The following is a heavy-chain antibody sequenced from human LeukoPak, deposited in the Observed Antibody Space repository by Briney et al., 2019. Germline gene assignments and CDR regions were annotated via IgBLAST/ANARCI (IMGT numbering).Heavy chain of an antibody. J-gene: IGHJ4*02. Sequence: ASVKVSCKASGYTFTGYYMRWVRQAPGQGREWMGWINPNSGGTNYAQKFQGRVTMTRDTSISTAYMELSRLRSDDTVVYYCARGALREDYFDYWGQGTLVTVSS. V-gene: IGHV1-2*02. CDR3: ARGALREDYFDY. CDR2: INPNSGGT. CDR1: GYTFTGYY.